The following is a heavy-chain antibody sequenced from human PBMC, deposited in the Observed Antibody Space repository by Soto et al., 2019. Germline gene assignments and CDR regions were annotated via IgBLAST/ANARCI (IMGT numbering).Heavy chain of an antibody. CDR2: IYWDDDK. Sequence: QITLKESGPTQVRPTQTLMLTCTFSGFSLTSSGVGVAWLRKPPGRALEWLAVIYWDDDKRYNPSLRTRLTITKDTSRNQVVLIMTYMDPADTGTYFCAHRGTMNGNWDGGYFNYWGPGAHVTVSS. V-gene: IGHV2-5*02. D-gene: IGHD2-8*01. CDR1: GFSLTSSGVG. CDR3: AHRGTMNGNWDGGYFNY. J-gene: IGHJ4*02.